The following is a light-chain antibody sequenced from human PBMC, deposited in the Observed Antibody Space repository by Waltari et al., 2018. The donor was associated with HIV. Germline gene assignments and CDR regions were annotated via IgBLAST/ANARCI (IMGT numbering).Light chain of an antibody. CDR3: AALDDSLNAVV. CDR1: SSNIGSNT. Sequence: QSVLTQPPSASGTPGQRVTISCSGSSSNIGSNTVNWYKQLPGTAPKLLIYSNIQRAAGVPARFSGSKSGTSASLAISVLQSEDEGDYYCAALDDSLNAVVFGGGTKLTVL. CDR2: SNI. J-gene: IGLJ2*01. V-gene: IGLV1-44*01.